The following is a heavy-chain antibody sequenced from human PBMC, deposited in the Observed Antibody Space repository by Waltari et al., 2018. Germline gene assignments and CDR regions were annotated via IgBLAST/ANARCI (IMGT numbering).Heavy chain of an antibody. D-gene: IGHD6-19*01. V-gene: IGHV3-74*01. CDR2: IAMDGSIV. CDR1: GFTFSHSW. J-gene: IGHJ4*02. CDR3: VTTGVAGFY. Sequence: EVQLVESGGGLVQPGGSLRLSCAAYGFTFSHSWMYWVRQRPGNGLLWVSRIAMDGSIVNYADSVKGRFTISRDNAKSTLFLQMNSLRVDDTALYYCVTTGVAGFYWGQGTRVTVSS.